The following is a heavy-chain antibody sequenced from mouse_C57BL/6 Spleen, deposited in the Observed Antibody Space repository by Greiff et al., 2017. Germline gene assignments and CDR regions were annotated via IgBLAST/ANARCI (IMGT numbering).Heavy chain of an antibody. CDR1: GYAFSSSC. CDR3: ARGVTTVDY. Sequence: QVQLKESGPALVKPGASVKISCKASGYAFSSSCMNWVKQRPGKGLEWIGRIYPGDGDTNYNGKFKGKATLTADKASSTAYMQLSSLTSEDSAVYFCARGVTTVDYWGQGTTLTVSS. CDR2: IYPGDGDT. J-gene: IGHJ2*01. D-gene: IGHD1-1*01. V-gene: IGHV1-82*01.